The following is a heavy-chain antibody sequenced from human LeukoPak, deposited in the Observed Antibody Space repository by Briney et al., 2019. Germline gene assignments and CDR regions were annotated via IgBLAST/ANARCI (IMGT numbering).Heavy chain of an antibody. V-gene: IGHV1-3*04. J-gene: IGHJ4*02. CDR2: INTDNGKT. CDR1: GYTFNSYA. CDR3: ARETPTMTTFVSHYFAF. D-gene: IGHD5-24*01. Sequence: ASVKVSCKASGYTFNSYAIHWVRQAPGQRLGWMGWINTDNGKTEYSQNFHGRGTITIDTAANTAYEELTALTSEDTAVYYCARETPTMTTFVSHYFAFWGQGTLVIVSS.